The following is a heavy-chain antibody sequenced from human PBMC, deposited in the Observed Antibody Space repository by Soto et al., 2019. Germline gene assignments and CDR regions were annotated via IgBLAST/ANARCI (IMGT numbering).Heavy chain of an antibody. CDR2: MYPGDSDT. J-gene: IGHJ4*02. CDR3: ARLPRDCNYTSCYFADS. CDR1: GYGFSTYW. Sequence: PGESLKISCKGFGYGFSTYWFGWVRQMSGKGLEWMGIMYPGDSDTRLNPSFRGRVTLSVDTSVSTAYLQWDSLQASDTAIYYCARLPRDCNYTSCYFADSWGQGTQVTVSS. D-gene: IGHD2-2*01. V-gene: IGHV5-51*01.